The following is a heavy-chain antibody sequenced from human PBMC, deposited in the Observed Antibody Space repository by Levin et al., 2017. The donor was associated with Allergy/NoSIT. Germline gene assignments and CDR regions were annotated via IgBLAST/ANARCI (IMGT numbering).Heavy chain of an antibody. V-gene: IGHV1-2*02. Sequence: GESLKISCKASGYTFTGYYMHWVRQAPGQGLEWMGWINPNSGGTNYAQKFQGRVTMTRDTSISTAYMELSRLRSDDTAVYYCAREGGIVATTSEYNWFDPWGQGTLVTVSS. D-gene: IGHD5-12*01. CDR3: AREGGIVATTSEYNWFDP. CDR1: GYTFTGYY. CDR2: INPNSGGT. J-gene: IGHJ5*02.